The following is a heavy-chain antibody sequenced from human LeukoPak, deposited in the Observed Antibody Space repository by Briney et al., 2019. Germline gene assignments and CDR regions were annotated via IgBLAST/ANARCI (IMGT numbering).Heavy chain of an antibody. CDR3: ARTEILGYGSGTLRDY. CDR2: IYYSGST. V-gene: IGHV4-59*08. D-gene: IGHD3-10*01. J-gene: IGHJ4*02. CDR1: GGSISSYY. Sequence: SETLSLTCTVSGGSISSYYWSWIRRPPGKGLEWIGYIYYSGSTNYNPSLKSRVTISVDTSKNQFSLKLSSVTAADTAVYYCARTEILGYGSGTLRDYWGQGTLVTVSS.